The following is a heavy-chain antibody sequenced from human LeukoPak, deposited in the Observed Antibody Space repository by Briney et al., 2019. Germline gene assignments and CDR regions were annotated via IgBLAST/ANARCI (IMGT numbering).Heavy chain of an antibody. CDR3: ARDLGGIVVVAAAIVGYFDY. V-gene: IGHV3-21*01. CDR1: GFTFSSYS. CDR2: ISSSSSYI. D-gene: IGHD2-2*01. Sequence: GGSLRLSCAASGFTFSSYSMNWVRQAPGKGLECVSSISSSSSYIYYADSVKGRFTISRDNAKNSLYLQMNSLRAEDTAVYYCARDLGGIVVVAAAIVGYFDYWGPGTLVTVSS. J-gene: IGHJ4*02.